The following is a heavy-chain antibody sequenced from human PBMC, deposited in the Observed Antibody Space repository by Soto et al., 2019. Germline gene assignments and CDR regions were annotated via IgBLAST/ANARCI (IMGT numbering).Heavy chain of an antibody. V-gene: IGHV3-23*01. Sequence: EVQLLESGGGLVQPGGSLRLSCAASGFTFSSYAMSWVRQAPGKGLEWVSAVSGSGGSTYYADSVKGRFTIPRDNSKNTLYLQMNSLRAEDTAVYYCAKMGLRDYYDSSGHTGDYWGQGTLVTVSS. CDR1: GFTFSSYA. D-gene: IGHD3-22*01. CDR3: AKMGLRDYYDSSGHTGDY. CDR2: VSGSGGST. J-gene: IGHJ4*02.